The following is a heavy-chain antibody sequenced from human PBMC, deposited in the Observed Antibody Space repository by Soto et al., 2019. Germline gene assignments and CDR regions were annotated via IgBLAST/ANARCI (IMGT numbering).Heavy chain of an antibody. CDR2: TYYRSKWYN. D-gene: IGHD2-8*01. CDR3: ARDCINAICTYAMDV. CDR1: GDSVSSNSAA. V-gene: IGHV6-1*01. J-gene: IGHJ6*02. Sequence: PSQTLSLTCVISGDSVSSNSAAWVWIRQSPSRGLEWLGRTYYRSKWYNDYAVSVKSRLTISPDTSKNQVSLQLRSVTPEDTAVYYCARDCINAICTYAMDVWGQGTTVTVSS.